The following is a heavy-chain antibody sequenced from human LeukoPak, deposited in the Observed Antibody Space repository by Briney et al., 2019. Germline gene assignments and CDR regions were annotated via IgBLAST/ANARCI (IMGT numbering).Heavy chain of an antibody. V-gene: IGHV1-18*01. CDR1: GYTFTSYG. J-gene: IGHJ4*02. CDR3: ARTRSGSSWQDTIFDY. Sequence: ASVKVSCKASGYTFTSYGISWVRQAPGQGLEWMGWISAYNGNTNYAQKLQGRVTMTTDTSTSTAYMELRSLRSDDTAVYYCARTRSGSSWQDTIFDYWGQGTLVTVSS. D-gene: IGHD6-13*01. CDR2: ISAYNGNT.